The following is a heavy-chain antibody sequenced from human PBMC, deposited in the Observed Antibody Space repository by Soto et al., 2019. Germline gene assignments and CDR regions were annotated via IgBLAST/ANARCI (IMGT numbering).Heavy chain of an antibody. D-gene: IGHD2-2*01. Sequence: PSPTLSLTCAISGDSVSSNRDAWNWIRQSPSRGLEWLGRTYYRSKWYNDYAVSVRSRITISPDTSRNQISLHVSSVTPEDTAVYYCARENGAAAQAHCYYGMDVWGQGTTVTVSS. CDR1: GDSVSSNRDA. CDR2: TYYRSKWYN. CDR3: ARENGAAAQAHCYYGMDV. J-gene: IGHJ6*02. V-gene: IGHV6-1*01.